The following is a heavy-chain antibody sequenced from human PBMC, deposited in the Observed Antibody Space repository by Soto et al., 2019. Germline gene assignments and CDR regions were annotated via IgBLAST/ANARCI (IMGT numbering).Heavy chain of an antibody. CDR1: GFTFSSYA. D-gene: IGHD1-1*01. J-gene: IGHJ5*02. V-gene: IGHV3-23*01. CDR3: ARGDDSNDGCWFDP. CDR2: ISGRGGST. Sequence: GSLRLSCAASGFTFSSYAMSWVRQAPGKGLEWVSAISGRGGSTYYADSVKGRFTISRDNSKNTMYLQMNSLRAEDTAVYYCARGDDSNDGCWFDPWGQGTLVTVSS.